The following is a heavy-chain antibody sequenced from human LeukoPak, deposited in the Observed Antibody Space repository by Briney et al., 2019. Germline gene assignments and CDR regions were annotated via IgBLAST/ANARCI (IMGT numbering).Heavy chain of an antibody. D-gene: IGHD6-6*01. CDR3: AISTYSSSPS. Sequence: SGGSLRLSCAASGFAFSDHWMIWVRQAPGKGLEWVANINHDESKKYYVDSVEGRFTISRDNAKNSLYLQMNSLRAEETAVYYCAISTYSSSPSWGQGTLVTVSS. CDR2: INHDESKK. CDR1: GFAFSDHW. J-gene: IGHJ5*02. V-gene: IGHV3-7*01.